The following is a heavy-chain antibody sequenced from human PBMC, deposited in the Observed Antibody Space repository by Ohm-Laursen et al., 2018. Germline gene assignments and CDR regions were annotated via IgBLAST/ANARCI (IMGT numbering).Heavy chain of an antibody. CDR1: GGSVSSGSYY. D-gene: IGHD4-17*01. J-gene: IGHJ6*02. Sequence: GTLSLTCTVSGGSVSSGSYYWSWIRQTPGKGLEWIGYIYYNGSTHYNPSLKSRVTISEDRSKNQFSLKLGSVTAADTAVYYCARVRRPRQWGDYGDYEADYHYGMDVWGQGTTVTVSS. CDR2: IYYNGST. V-gene: IGHV4-61*01. CDR3: ARVRRPRQWGDYGDYEADYHYGMDV.